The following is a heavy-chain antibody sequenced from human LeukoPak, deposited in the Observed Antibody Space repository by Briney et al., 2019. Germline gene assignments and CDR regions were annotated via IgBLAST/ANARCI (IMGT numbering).Heavy chain of an antibody. V-gene: IGHV1-2*04. CDR1: GYTFTGYY. J-gene: IGHJ5*02. Sequence: GASVKVSCKASGYTFTGYYMHWVRQAPGQGLEWMGWINPNSGGTNYAQKFQGWVTMTRDTSISTAYMELSRLRSDDTAVYYCARDWQDSSGWRNNWFDPWGQGTLVTVSS. D-gene: IGHD6-19*01. CDR3: ARDWQDSSGWRNNWFDP. CDR2: INPNSGGT.